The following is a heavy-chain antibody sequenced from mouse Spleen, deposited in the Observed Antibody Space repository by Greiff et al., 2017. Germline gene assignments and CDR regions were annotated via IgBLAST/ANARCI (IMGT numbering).Heavy chain of an antibody. D-gene: IGHD4-1*01. CDR1: GFTFSSYT. CDR3: ARRNWAYYFDY. J-gene: IGHJ2*01. CDR2: ISSGGGNT. Sequence: EVKVVESGGGLVKPGGSLKLSCAASGFTFSSYTMSWVRQTPAKRLEWVATISSGGGNTYYPDSVKGRFTISRDNARNTLYLQMSSLRSEDTAMYYCARRNWAYYFDYWGQGATLTVSS. V-gene: IGHV5-9*04.